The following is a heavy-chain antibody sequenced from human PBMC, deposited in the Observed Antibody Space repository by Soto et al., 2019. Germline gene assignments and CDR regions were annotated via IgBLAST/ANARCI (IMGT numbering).Heavy chain of an antibody. J-gene: IGHJ4*02. CDR3: TGVFRGYRDY. D-gene: IGHD3-22*01. V-gene: IGHV3-11*01. CDR1: AVTFSDYY. Sequence: SGGSLRPSCAASAVTFSDYYISWIRQAPGKGLEWISYIISTATTTYYADSVKGRFTISRDNAKNSMYLQMNSLGAEDTAIYYSTGVFRGYRDYWGQGSLATVSP. CDR2: IISTATTT.